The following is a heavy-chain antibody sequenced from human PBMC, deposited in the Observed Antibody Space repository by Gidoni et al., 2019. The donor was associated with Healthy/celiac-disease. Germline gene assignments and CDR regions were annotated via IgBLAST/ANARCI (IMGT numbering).Heavy chain of an antibody. J-gene: IGHJ4*02. CDR3: ARVRIAAAGTIIDY. Sequence: QVQLVQSGAEVKKPGASVKVSCKASGYTFTSYDINWVRQATGQGLEWMGWMNPNSGNTGYAQKCQGRVTMTRNTSISTAYMELSSLRSEDTAVYYCARVRIAAAGTIIDYWGQGTLVTVSS. V-gene: IGHV1-8*01. CDR1: GYTFTSYD. D-gene: IGHD6-13*01. CDR2: MNPNSGNT.